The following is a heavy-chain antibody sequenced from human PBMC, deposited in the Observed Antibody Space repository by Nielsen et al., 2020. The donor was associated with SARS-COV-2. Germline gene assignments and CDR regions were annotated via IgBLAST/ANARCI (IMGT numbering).Heavy chain of an antibody. Sequence: ASVKVSCKASGYTFTSYAMNWVRQAPGQGLEWMGWINTNTGNPTYAQGFTGRFVFSLDTSVSTAYLQISSLKAEDTAVYYCAREPYSSPWGYYYYMDVWGKGTTVTVSS. CDR3: AREPYSSPWGYYYYMDV. CDR1: GYTFTSYA. CDR2: INTNTGNP. V-gene: IGHV7-4-1*02. D-gene: IGHD6-6*01. J-gene: IGHJ6*03.